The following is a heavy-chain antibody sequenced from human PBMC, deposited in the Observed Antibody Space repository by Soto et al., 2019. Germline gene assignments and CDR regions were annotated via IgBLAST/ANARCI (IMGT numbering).Heavy chain of an antibody. CDR1: GGSISSGYYY. Sequence: SETLSLTCSVSGGSISSGYYYWSWIRQPPGKGLEWIGNIYYSGNTYYTPSLKSRLIISIDTSKNQFSLRVGYVTAAETALYYCASSSLYGIDVWRQGTTVTVTS. CDR2: IYYSGNT. J-gene: IGHJ6*02. V-gene: IGHV4-30-4*01. CDR3: ASSSLYGIDV.